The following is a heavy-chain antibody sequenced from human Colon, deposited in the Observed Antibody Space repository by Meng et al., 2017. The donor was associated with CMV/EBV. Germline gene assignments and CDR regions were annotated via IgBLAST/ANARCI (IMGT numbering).Heavy chain of an antibody. V-gene: IGHV1-69*05. D-gene: IGHD2-21*01. CDR2: SIPLFGTV. CDR3: ARGGRKSSGGDCYCLF. Sequence: SVKVSCKASGGTVTNYAINWVRQAPGQGLEWMGGSIPLFGTVNYAQKFQGRVTMTRNTSISTAYMELSSLRSEDTAVYYCARGGRKSSGGDCYCLFWGQGTLVTVSS. CDR1: GGTVTNYA. J-gene: IGHJ4*02.